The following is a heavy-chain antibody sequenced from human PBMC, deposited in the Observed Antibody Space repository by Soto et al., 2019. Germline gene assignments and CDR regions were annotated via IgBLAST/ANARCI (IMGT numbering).Heavy chain of an antibody. V-gene: IGHV3-21*01. J-gene: IGHJ4*02. Sequence: EVQLVESGGGLVKPGGSLRLSCAASGFTFSSYSMNWVRQAPGKRLEWVSSISSSSSYIYYADSVKGRFTISRDNAKNSLYLQMNSLRAEDTAVYYCARLSSSHHAFDYWGQGTLVTVSS. CDR1: GFTFSSYS. CDR2: ISSSSSYI. D-gene: IGHD6-13*01. CDR3: ARLSSSHHAFDY.